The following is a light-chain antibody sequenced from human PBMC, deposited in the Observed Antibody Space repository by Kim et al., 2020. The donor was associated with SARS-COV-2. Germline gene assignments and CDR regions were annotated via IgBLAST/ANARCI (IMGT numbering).Light chain of an antibody. CDR1: QDITNY. CDR3: QQYANLPIT. CDR2: DVS. J-gene: IGKJ5*01. Sequence: ASVGDRVTITCQAIQDITNYLNWYQQKPGRTPKLLIYDVSNLERGVPSRFSGAGFGTNFTFTISSLHPEDAATYFCQQYANLPITFGQGTRLEIK. V-gene: IGKV1-33*01.